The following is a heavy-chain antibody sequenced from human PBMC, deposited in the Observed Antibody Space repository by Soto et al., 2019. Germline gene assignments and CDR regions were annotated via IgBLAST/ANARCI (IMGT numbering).Heavy chain of an antibody. CDR2: ISYDGSNK. Sequence: GGSLRLSCAASGFTFSSYGMHWVRQAPGKGLEWVAVISYDGSNKYYADSVKGRFTISRDNSKNTLYLQMNSLRAEDTAVYYCATIWGPKEWLLNSDYFDYWGQGTLVTVSS. CDR1: GFTFSSYG. CDR3: ATIWGPKEWLLNSDYFDY. J-gene: IGHJ4*02. D-gene: IGHD3-3*01. V-gene: IGHV3-30*03.